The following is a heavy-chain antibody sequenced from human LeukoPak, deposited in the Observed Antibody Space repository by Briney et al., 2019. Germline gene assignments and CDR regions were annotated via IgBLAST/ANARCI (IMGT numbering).Heavy chain of an antibody. J-gene: IGHJ4*02. CDR2: IGWNSYSI. Sequence: GRSLRLSCAASGFTFNDYAMHWVRQAPGKGLEWVSGIGWNSYSIGYADSVKGRFTISRDNAKNSLYLQMNSLRAEDMALYYCAREFCSGGSCKGYFDYWGQGTLVTVSS. V-gene: IGHV3-9*03. D-gene: IGHD2-15*01. CDR3: AREFCSGGSCKGYFDY. CDR1: GFTFNDYA.